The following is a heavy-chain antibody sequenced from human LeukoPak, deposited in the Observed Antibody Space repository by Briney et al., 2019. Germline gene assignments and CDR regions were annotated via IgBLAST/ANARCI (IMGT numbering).Heavy chain of an antibody. CDR3: ARHGSSPTKVDY. V-gene: IGHV4-30-4*01. CDR2: IYYSGST. J-gene: IGHJ4*02. CDR1: GDSISSGDYY. D-gene: IGHD6-6*01. Sequence: SETLSLTCTVSGDSISSGDYYWSWIRQPPGKGLEWIGYIYYSGSTYYNPSLKSRVTISVDTSKNQFSLKLSSVTAADTAVYYCARHGSSPTKVDYWGQGTLVTVSS.